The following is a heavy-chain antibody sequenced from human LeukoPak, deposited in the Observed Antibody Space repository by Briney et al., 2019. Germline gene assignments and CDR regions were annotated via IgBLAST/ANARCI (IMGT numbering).Heavy chain of an antibody. CDR3: ARVKGYYYDTSDKDAFDI. Sequence: ASVKVSCKASGYTFTSYYMHWVRQAPGQGLEWMGIINPSGGSTSYAQKFQGRVTMTRDTSTSTVYMELSSLRSEDTAVYYCARVKGYYYDTSDKDAFDIWGQGTMVTVSP. V-gene: IGHV1-46*01. D-gene: IGHD3-22*01. J-gene: IGHJ3*02. CDR1: GYTFTSYY. CDR2: INPSGGST.